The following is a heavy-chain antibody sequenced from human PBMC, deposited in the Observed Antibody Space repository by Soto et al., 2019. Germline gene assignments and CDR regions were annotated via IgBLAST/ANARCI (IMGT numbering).Heavy chain of an antibody. CDR1: VFTFSSDV. D-gene: IGHD3-10*01. V-gene: IGHV3-30-3*01. CDR3: ARVSAREYYYGMDV. J-gene: IGHJ6*02. CDR2: ISNDGNKI. Sequence: GGSLRLSCEVSVFTFSSDVMHWFLQAPGKGLGWVAVISNDGNKIYYADSVKGRLTISRDNSKNTLYLQMKSLIIEDTAVYYCARVSAREYYYGMDVWDQGTTVTVSS.